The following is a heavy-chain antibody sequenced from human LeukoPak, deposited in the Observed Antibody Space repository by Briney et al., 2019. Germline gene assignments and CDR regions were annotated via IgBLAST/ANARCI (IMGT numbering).Heavy chain of an antibody. CDR1: GFTFSHYG. Sequence: GRSLRLSCAAAGFTFSHYGMHWVRQAPGKGLEWVAVIWSDGTNTYYAASVKGRFTISRGDSDKTVYLQMNSLRPEDTGVYYCARDAQRGFDYSNSLRYWGQGTPVAVST. V-gene: IGHV3-33*01. J-gene: IGHJ4*02. CDR3: ARDAQRGFDYSNSLRY. CDR2: IWSDGTNT. D-gene: IGHD4-11*01.